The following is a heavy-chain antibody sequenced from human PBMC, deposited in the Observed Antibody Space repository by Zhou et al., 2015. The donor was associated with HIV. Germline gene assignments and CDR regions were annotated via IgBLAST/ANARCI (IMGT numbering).Heavy chain of an antibody. CDR3: ARAEDLYDSSGFTHGAFDI. CDR1: GFTFSGYY. V-gene: IGHV3-11*04. J-gene: IGHJ3*02. Sequence: QVQLVESGGGLVKPGGSLRLSCATSGFTFSGYYMNWIRQVPGKGLEWVSYISTSGTTIFYADSVQGRFTISRDNARNSLYLQMNSLRAEDTAVYYCARAEDLYDSSGFTHGAFDIWGQGTMVTVSS. CDR2: ISTSGTTI. D-gene: IGHD3-22*01.